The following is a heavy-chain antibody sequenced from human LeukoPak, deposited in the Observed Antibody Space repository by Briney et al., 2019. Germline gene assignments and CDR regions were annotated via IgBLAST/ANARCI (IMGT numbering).Heavy chain of an antibody. Sequence: GGSLRLSCAASGFTFSSYEMNWVRQAPGKGLEWVSYISRSGSTRTYADSVKGRFTISRDNAQNSLYLEMNSLRAEDTAVYYCARGIVSAVAGNFDYWGQGTLVTVSS. CDR2: ISRSGSTR. V-gene: IGHV3-48*03. CDR1: GFTFSSYE. J-gene: IGHJ4*02. CDR3: ARGIVSAVAGNFDY. D-gene: IGHD6-19*01.